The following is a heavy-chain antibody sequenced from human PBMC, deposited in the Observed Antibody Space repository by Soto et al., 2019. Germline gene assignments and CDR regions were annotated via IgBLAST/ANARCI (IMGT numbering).Heavy chain of an antibody. V-gene: IGHV3-66*01. Sequence: EVQLVESGGGLVQPGGSLRLSCAASGFTVSSNYMSWVRQAPGKGLEWVSVIYSGGSTYYADSVKGRFTISRDNSKNTLYLQMNSLRAEDTAVYYCARETSIAARPDAFDIWGQGTMVTVSS. CDR2: IYSGGST. D-gene: IGHD6-6*01. CDR1: GFTVSSNY. J-gene: IGHJ3*02. CDR3: ARETSIAARPDAFDI.